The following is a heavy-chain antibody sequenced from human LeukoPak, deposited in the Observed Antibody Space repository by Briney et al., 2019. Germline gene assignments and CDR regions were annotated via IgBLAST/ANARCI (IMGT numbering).Heavy chain of an antibody. Sequence: GASVKVSCKASGYTFTGYYMHWVRQAPAQGLEWMGWINPNSGGTNYAQSFQGRVTMTRDTSISTAYMELSRLRSDDTAVYYCARGASRDYYGMDVWGQGTTVTVSS. J-gene: IGHJ6*02. CDR3: ARGASRDYYGMDV. V-gene: IGHV1-2*02. CDR1: GYTFTGYY. CDR2: INPNSGGT.